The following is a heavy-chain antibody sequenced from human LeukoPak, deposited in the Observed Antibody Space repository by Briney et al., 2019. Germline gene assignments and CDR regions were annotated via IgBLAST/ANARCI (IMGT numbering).Heavy chain of an antibody. D-gene: IGHD5-18*01. Sequence: IPSETLSLTCAVYGGSFSGYYWSWVRQPPGKGLEWVGEINHSGSTNYNPSLKSGVTISVDTSKNQFSLRLSSVTAADTAVYYCARGPKDTSTLMKKYVKWFDPWGQGNLVTVSS. CDR2: INHSGST. J-gene: IGHJ5*02. V-gene: IGHV4-34*01. CDR1: GGSFSGYY. CDR3: ARGPKDTSTLMKKYVKWFDP.